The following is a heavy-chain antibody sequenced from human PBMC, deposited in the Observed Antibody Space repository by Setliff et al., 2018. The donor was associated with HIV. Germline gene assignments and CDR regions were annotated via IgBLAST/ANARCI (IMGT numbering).Heavy chain of an antibody. CDR1: GYTFNNYG. V-gene: IGHV1-18*01. J-gene: IGHJ4*02. CDR3: ARGKTWLRFLDY. D-gene: IGHD5-12*01. Sequence: ASVKVSCKASGYTFNNYGISWVRQAPGQGLEWMGWINTHSGYTNYAQNVQGRVTVTMDTSTSTAYMELRSLKSDGTAVYYCARGKTWLRFLDYWGQGTLVT. CDR2: INTHSGYT.